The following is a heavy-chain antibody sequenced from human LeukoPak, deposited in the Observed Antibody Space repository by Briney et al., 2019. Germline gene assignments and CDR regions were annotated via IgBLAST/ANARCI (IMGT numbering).Heavy chain of an antibody. CDR1: GGSISSGDYY. D-gene: IGHD2-15*01. Sequence: SETLSLTCTVSGGSISSGDYYWRWIRQPPGKGLEWIGYIYYSGSTYYNPSLKSRVTISVDTSKNQFSLKLSSVTAADTAVYYCARSYCSGGSCYSSYYYYGMDVWGQGTTVTVSS. J-gene: IGHJ6*02. V-gene: IGHV4-30-4*01. CDR3: ARSYCSGGSCYSSYYYYGMDV. CDR2: IYYSGST.